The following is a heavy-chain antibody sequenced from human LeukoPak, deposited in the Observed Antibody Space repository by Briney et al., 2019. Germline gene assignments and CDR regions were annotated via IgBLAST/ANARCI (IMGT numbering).Heavy chain of an antibody. CDR2: IHHSENA. CDR3: ARDRFTMLNWFDP. Sequence: PSETLSLTCFVSGYSISSAYYWGWVRQPPGKGLEWIGSIHHSENAYYSPSLKGRVTISLDTSKNQFSLKLSSVTAADTAVYYCARDRFTMLNWFDPWGQGTLVTVSS. CDR1: GYSISSAYY. V-gene: IGHV4-38-2*02. D-gene: IGHD3-10*02. J-gene: IGHJ5*02.